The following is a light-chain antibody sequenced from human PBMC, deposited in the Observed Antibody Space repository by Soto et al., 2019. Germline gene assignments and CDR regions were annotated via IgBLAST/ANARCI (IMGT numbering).Light chain of an antibody. CDR1: SSDVGGYNY. CDR3: CSYAGSYLVV. V-gene: IGLV2-11*01. Sequence: QSALTQPRSVSGSPGRSVTISCTGTSSDVGGYNYVSWYQQHPGKAPKLMIYDVSKRPSGLTDRFSGSKSGNTASLTISGVQAEDEAEYYCCSYAGSYLVVFGGGTKLTVL. CDR2: DVS. J-gene: IGLJ2*01.